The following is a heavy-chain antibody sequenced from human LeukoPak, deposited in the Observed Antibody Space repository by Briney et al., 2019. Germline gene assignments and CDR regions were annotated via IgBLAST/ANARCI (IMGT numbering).Heavy chain of an antibody. D-gene: IGHD6-6*01. CDR2: INPNSGGT. CDR1: GFTFTAYH. J-gene: IGHJ5*02. Sequence: ASVKVSCKASGFTFTAYHMHWVRQAPGQGLEWMGWINPNSGGTNYAQKFQGRVTMTRDTSISTAYMELSGLRSDDTAVYYCAREVGISIAAREGWFDPWGQGTLVTVSS. V-gene: IGHV1-2*02. CDR3: AREVGISIAAREGWFDP.